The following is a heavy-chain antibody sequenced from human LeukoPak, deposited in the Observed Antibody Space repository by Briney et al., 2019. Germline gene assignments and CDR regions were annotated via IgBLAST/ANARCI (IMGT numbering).Heavy chain of an antibody. J-gene: IGHJ4*02. V-gene: IGHV3-74*01. CDR3: ARVSPEGDYDY. Sequence: GGSLRLSCAASGFTFSSYWMHWVRQAPGKGLVWVSRINSDGSSTCYADSVKGRFTILRDNAKNTLYLQMNSLRAEDTAVYYCARVSPEGDYDYWGQGALVTVSS. CDR2: INSDGSST. D-gene: IGHD4-17*01. CDR1: GFTFSSYW.